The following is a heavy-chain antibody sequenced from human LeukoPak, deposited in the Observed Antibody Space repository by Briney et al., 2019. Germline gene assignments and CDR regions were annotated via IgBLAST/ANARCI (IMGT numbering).Heavy chain of an antibody. D-gene: IGHD2-2*01. V-gene: IGHV1-46*01. Sequence: ASVKVSCKASGYTFTSYYMHWVRQAPGQGLEWMGIINPSGGSTSYARKFQGRVTMTRDTSTSTVYMELSSLRSEDTAVYYCARGGYCSSTSCYASDYYFDYWGQGTLVTVSS. CDR2: INPSGGST. CDR3: ARGGYCSSTSCYASDYYFDY. CDR1: GYTFTSYY. J-gene: IGHJ4*02.